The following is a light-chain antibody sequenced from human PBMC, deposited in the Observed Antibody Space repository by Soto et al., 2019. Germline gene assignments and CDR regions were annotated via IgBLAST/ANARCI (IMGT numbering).Light chain of an antibody. CDR1: QSVSSTY. Sequence: IVLTQSPGTLSLSPGERATLSCRASQSVSSTYIAWYQQNPGQAPRLLIYGASSRATGIPDMFSGSGSGTDFTLTISRLEPEDFAVYFCQQYGRSPPFTFGQGTKVDIK. V-gene: IGKV3-20*01. CDR3: QQYGRSPPFT. J-gene: IGKJ2*01. CDR2: GAS.